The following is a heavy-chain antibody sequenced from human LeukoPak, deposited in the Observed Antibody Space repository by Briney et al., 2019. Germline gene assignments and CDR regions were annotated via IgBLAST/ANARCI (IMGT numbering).Heavy chain of an antibody. CDR1: GFTFRNYA. CDR2: IVGNGVST. J-gene: IGHJ4*02. Sequence: QTGGSLRLSCAASGFTFRNYAMSWVRQAPVKGLEWVSAIVGNGVSTYYADSVQGRFTISRDNSKNTLYLQMNSLRAEDTALYYCTKWGDYDGSTGYYDSDYWGQGTLVTVSS. D-gene: IGHD3-9*01. V-gene: IGHV3-23*01. CDR3: TKWGDYDGSTGYYDSDY.